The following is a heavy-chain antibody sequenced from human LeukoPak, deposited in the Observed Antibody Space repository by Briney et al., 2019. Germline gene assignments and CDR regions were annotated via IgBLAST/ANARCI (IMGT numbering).Heavy chain of an antibody. CDR1: GYSFTRYW. CDR2: IYPGDSDA. J-gene: IGHJ4*02. D-gene: IGHD3-16*01. V-gene: IGHV5-51*01. Sequence: GESLKISCKGSGYSFTRYWIAWVRQMPGKGLECMGIIYPGDSDARYRPSFQGQVTISADKSISTVYLQWSSLKASDSAMYYCARQGGGNSYTYDYWGQGTLVTVSS. CDR3: ARQGGGNSYTYDY.